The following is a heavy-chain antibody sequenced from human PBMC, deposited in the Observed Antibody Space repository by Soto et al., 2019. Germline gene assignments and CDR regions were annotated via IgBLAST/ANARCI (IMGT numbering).Heavy chain of an antibody. CDR3: APRLRFLEWLSGDFDY. V-gene: IGHV1-24*01. Sequence: GASVKVSCKVSGYTLTELSMHWVRQAPGKGLEWMGGFDPEDGETIYAQKFQGRVTMTEDTSTDTAYMELSSLRSEDTAVYYCAPRLRFLEWLSGDFDYWGQGTLVTVSS. J-gene: IGHJ4*02. CDR2: FDPEDGET. CDR1: GYTLTELS. D-gene: IGHD3-3*01.